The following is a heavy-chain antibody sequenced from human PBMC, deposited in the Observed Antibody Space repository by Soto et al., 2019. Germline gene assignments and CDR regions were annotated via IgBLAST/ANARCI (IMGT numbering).Heavy chain of an antibody. Sequence: GGSLRLSCVASGFTFSNYAMIWVRQAQGKGLDGASGSRDSGAVILYADYVRCRCTSSSDNSRNALNRRMNSRRGDDTALYSCVKGGHYDMLTGQGGFWPWGKGTRGTVAS. CDR3: VKGGHYDMLTGQGGFWP. CDR1: GFTFSNYA. D-gene: IGHD3-9*01. J-gene: IGHJ4*02. V-gene: IGHV3-23*01. CDR2: SRDSGAVI.